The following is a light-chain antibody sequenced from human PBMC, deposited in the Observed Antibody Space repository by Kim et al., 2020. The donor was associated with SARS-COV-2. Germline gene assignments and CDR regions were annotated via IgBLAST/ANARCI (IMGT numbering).Light chain of an antibody. CDR1: NIGSKN. Sequence: VAMGQSARITCGGNNIGSKNVHWYQQKPGQAPVLVIYRDSNRPSGIPERFSGSNSGNTATLTISRAQAGDEADYYCQVWDSSTAVFGGGTQLTVL. J-gene: IGLJ3*02. V-gene: IGLV3-9*01. CDR2: RDS. CDR3: QVWDSSTAV.